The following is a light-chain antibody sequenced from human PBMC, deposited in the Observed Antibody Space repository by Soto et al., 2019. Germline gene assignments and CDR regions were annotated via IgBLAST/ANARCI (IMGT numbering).Light chain of an antibody. V-gene: IGKV3-11*01. J-gene: IGKJ5*01. CDR2: DAS. Sequence: VVTKSPASVPLSTGERATVSCRASQSVPRHLAWYQQRPGLPPRLLIYDASSRATGVPDRFSGSGSGTDFILTISSLESEDFAVYYCQQSINWPPEITFGQGTRLEIK. CDR3: QQSINWPPEIT. CDR1: QSVPRH.